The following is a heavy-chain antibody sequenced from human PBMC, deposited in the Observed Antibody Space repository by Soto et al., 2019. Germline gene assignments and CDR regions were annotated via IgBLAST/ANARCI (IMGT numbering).Heavy chain of an antibody. CDR2: TSDYNGNT. CDR3: ARGGGIYSISWPLDY. CDR1: GYTFTNYG. J-gene: IGHJ4*02. V-gene: IGHV1-18*04. D-gene: IGHD6-13*01. Sequence: ASVKVSCKASGYTFTNYGISWVLQAPGQGLEWMGWTSDYNGNTNYAQKFQGRVTLTTDTSTSTAYMELRSLRSDDTAVYYCARGGGIYSISWPLDYWGQGTLVTVSS.